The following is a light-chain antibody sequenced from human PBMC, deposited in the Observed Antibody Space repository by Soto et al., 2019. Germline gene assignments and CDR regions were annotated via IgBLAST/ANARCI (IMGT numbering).Light chain of an antibody. CDR1: QSVSSSY. Sequence: EIVLTQSPGTLSLSPGERATISCRASQSVSSSYLAWYQQKPCQAPRLLIYGASSRATGIPDRFSGSGPGTDFTLTISRLEPEDFAVYYCQQYGSSPGFTFGPGTKVDIK. CDR3: QQYGSSPGFT. J-gene: IGKJ3*01. V-gene: IGKV3-20*01. CDR2: GAS.